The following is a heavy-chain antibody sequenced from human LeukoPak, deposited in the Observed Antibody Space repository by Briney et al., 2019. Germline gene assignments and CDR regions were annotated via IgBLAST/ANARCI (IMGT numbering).Heavy chain of an antibody. CDR3: ARAYYYGSGSYLAKNDY. J-gene: IGHJ4*02. CDR1: GGSFSGYY. Sequence: SETLSLTCAVHGGSFSGYYWSWIRQPPGKGLEWIGEINHSGSTNYNPSLKSRVTISVDTSKNQFSLKLSSVTAADTAVYYCARAYYYGSGSYLAKNDYWGQGTLVTVSS. CDR2: INHSGST. V-gene: IGHV4-34*01. D-gene: IGHD3-10*01.